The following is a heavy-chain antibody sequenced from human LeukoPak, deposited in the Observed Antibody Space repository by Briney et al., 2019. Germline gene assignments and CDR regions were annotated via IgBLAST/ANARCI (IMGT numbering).Heavy chain of an antibody. CDR3: ARDPTRYYYYGMDV. V-gene: IGHV4-4*07. CDR2: IYTSGST. J-gene: IGHJ6*02. Sequence: SETLSLTCTVSGGSISSYYRSWIRQPAGKGLEWIGRIYTSGSTNYNPSLKSRVTMSVDTSKNQFSLKLSSVTAADTAVYYCARDPTRYYYYGMDVWGQGTTVTVSS. CDR1: GGSISSYY.